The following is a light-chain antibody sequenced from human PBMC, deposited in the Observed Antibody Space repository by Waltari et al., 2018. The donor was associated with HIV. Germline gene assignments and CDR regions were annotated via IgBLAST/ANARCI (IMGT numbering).Light chain of an antibody. CDR1: GSDVGGYNY. CDR3: SSYTDTTTLGVV. V-gene: IGLV2-14*01. Sequence: QSALTQPASVSGSPGQSITISCTGTGSDVGGYNYVYWYQQRPGAAPKLLIYEVRYRPSGISSRFSGSKSGNTASLTISGLQAEDEADYYCSSYTDTTTLGVVFGGGTKLTVL. CDR2: EVR. J-gene: IGLJ2*01.